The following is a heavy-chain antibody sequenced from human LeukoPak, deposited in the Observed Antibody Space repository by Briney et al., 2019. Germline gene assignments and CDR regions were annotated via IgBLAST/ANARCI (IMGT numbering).Heavy chain of an antibody. V-gene: IGHV4-59*01. J-gene: IGHJ4*02. Sequence: SETLSLTCTVSGGSISSYYWSWIRQPPGKGLEWIGYIYYGGSTNYNPSLKSRVTISVDTSKNQFSLKLSSVTAADTAVYYCAKDYEGQLAVAGQRFDYWGQGTLVTVSS. CDR2: IYYGGST. D-gene: IGHD6-19*01. CDR1: GGSISSYY. CDR3: AKDYEGQLAVAGQRFDY.